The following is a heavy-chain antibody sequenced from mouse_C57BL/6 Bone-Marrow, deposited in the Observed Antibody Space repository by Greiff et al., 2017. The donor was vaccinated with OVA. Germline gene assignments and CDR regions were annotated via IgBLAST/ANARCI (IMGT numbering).Heavy chain of an antibody. CDR2: ISRGSSAI. CDR1: GFTFSDYG. CDR3: ASQDYYVSSSFDAMDY. Sequence: EVQLQQSGGGLVKPGGSLKLSCAASGFTFSDYGMHWVRQAPEKGLEWVAYISRGSSAIYYADTVKGRFTLSRDNAKSTLFLQMTSLRSEDTAMYYCASQDYYVSSSFDAMDYWGQGTSVTVSS. D-gene: IGHD1-1*01. J-gene: IGHJ4*01. V-gene: IGHV5-17*01.